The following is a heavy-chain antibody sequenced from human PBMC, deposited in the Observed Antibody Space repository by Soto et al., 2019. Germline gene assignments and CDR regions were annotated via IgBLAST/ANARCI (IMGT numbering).Heavy chain of an antibody. J-gene: IGHJ4*02. V-gene: IGHV4-39*01. CDR1: GGSVSSGSYY. D-gene: IGHD3-3*02. Sequence: SETLSLTCTVSGGSVSSGSYYWGWIRQPPGKGLEWIGSMFYGVSTYYNPSLKSRVTVSVDTSKNQFSLNLRSVTAADTAVYYCARLPSRHLVDYWGQGTLVTVSS. CDR2: MFYGVST. CDR3: ARLPSRHLVDY.